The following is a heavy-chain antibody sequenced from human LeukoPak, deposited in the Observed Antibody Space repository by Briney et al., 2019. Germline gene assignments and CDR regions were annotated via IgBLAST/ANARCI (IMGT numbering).Heavy chain of an antibody. CDR2: IKEDGSEK. CDR1: GFMFNDYW. CDR3: ARGVYYFDY. V-gene: IGHV3-7*04. J-gene: IGHJ4*02. Sequence: GGSLRLSCAASGFMFNDYWMSWVRQAPGKGLEWVANIKEDGSEKYYVDSVKGRFTISRDNAKNSLYLQMNSLRGDDTAVYYCARGVYYFDYWGQGTLVTVSS.